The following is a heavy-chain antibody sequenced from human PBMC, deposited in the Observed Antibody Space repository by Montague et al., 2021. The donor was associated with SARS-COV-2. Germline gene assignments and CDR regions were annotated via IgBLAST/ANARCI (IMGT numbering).Heavy chain of an antibody. CDR3: ARAQNICFIANCVNYFDL. J-gene: IGHJ4*02. CDR2: IYYSGST. Sequence: SETLSLTCTVSGGSISSYYWSWIRQPPGKGLEWIGYIYYSGSTNYNPSLKSRVTISVDTSKNQFSLKLSSVTAAATAVYYCARAQNICFIANCVNYFDLWGLGALVSVSS. D-gene: IGHD1-1*01. CDR1: GGSISSYY. V-gene: IGHV4-59*01.